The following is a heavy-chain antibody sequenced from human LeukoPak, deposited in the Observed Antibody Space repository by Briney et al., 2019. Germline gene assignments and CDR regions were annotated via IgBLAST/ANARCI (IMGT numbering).Heavy chain of an antibody. J-gene: IGHJ4*02. D-gene: IGHD2-2*01. Sequence: GGSLRLSCAASGFTFSSYAMSWVRQAPGKGLEWVSAISGSGGSTYYADSVKGRFTISRDNSKNTLYLQMNSPRAEDTAVYYCAPRGGIVVVPAAMAGSDFDYWGQGTLVTVSS. V-gene: IGHV3-23*01. CDR3: APRGGIVVVPAAMAGSDFDY. CDR2: ISGSGGST. CDR1: GFTFSSYA.